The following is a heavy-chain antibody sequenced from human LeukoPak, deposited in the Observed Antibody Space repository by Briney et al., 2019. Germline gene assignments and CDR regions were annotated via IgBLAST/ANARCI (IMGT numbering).Heavy chain of an antibody. J-gene: IGHJ4*02. CDR3: ARLGPAPYSSGWYDY. CDR1: GGSISSYY. CDR2: IYYSGST. Sequence: SETLSLTCTVSGGSISSYYWSWIRQPPGKGLEWIGYIYYSGSTNYNPSLKSRVTISVDTSKNQFSLKLSSVTAADTAVYYCARLGPAPYSSGWYDYWGQGTLVTVSS. V-gene: IGHV4-59*08. D-gene: IGHD6-19*01.